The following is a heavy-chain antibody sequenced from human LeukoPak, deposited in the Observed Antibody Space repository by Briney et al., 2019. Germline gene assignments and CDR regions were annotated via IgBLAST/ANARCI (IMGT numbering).Heavy chain of an antibody. J-gene: IGHJ4*02. D-gene: IGHD5-24*01. Sequence: GRSLRLSCAASGFTFDDYAMHWVRQAPGKGLEWVAGISWNSGSIGYADSVKGRFTISRDNAKNSPHMQLNSLRAEGMALYYCAKKSRDGSINYWGQGTLVTVSS. CDR2: ISWNSGSI. CDR3: AKKSRDGSINY. CDR1: GFTFDDYA. V-gene: IGHV3-9*03.